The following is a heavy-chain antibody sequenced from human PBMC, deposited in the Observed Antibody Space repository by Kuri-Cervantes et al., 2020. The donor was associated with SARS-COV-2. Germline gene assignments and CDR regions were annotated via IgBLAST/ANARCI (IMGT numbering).Heavy chain of an antibody. CDR1: GYSLSELS. CDR3: VLRYAFDI. J-gene: IGHJ3*02. Sequence: ASVKVSCKVSGYSLSELSMHWVRQAPGAGLEWMGGPDPDDGRPIYAQKFQGRVTMTEDTSTDTAYMELSSLRSEDTAVYYCVLRYAFDIWGQGTMVTVSS. D-gene: IGHD3-3*01. CDR2: PDPDDGRP. V-gene: IGHV1-24*01.